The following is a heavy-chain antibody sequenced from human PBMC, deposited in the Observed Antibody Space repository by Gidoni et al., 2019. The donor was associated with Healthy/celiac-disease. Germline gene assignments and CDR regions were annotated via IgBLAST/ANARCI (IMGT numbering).Heavy chain of an antibody. V-gene: IGHV4-38-2*02. D-gene: IGHD6-13*01. CDR2: IYHSGST. Sequence: QVQLQESGPGLVKPSETLSLTCTAPGYSISSGYYWGWIRQPPGTGLEWIGSIYHSGSTNYNPSLKSRVTISVDTSKNQFSLRLSSVTAADTAVYYCARSSIAAAGTYHYGMDVWGKGTTVTVSS. CDR1: GYSISSGYY. J-gene: IGHJ6*04. CDR3: ARSSIAAAGTYHYGMDV.